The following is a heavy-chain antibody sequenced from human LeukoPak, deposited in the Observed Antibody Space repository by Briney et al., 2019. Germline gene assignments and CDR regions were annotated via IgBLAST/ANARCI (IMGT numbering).Heavy chain of an antibody. CDR3: YTDIVTVPAPDY. CDR1: GFTFSKYG. D-gene: IGHD2-2*01. CDR2: ITYDRGDK. J-gene: IGHJ4*02. V-gene: IGHV3-30*02. Sequence: GGSLRLSCAASGFTFSKYGMHWVRQAPGKGLEWVAFITYDRGDKYYADSVKGRFTISRDNSKNTLYLQMNSLRAEDTAVYYCYTDIVTVPAPDYWGQGALVTVSS.